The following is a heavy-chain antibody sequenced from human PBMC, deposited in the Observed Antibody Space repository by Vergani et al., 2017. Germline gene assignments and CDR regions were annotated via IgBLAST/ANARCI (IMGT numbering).Heavy chain of an antibody. CDR1: GFTFSSYS. V-gene: IGHV3-23*04. CDR2: ISSSGGST. Sequence: EVQLVESGGGLVKPGGSLRLSCAASGFTFSSYSMNWVRQAPGKGLEWVSSISSSGGSTYYADSVKGRFTISRDNSKNTLYLQMNSLRAEDTAVYYCAKDRIEGIPLPHYFDYWGQGTLVTVSS. D-gene: IGHD6-13*01. J-gene: IGHJ4*02. CDR3: AKDRIEGIPLPHYFDY.